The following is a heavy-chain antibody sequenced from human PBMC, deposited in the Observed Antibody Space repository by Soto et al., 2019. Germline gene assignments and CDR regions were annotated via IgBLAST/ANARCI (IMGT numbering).Heavy chain of an antibody. CDR3: AKGFGYDILTGYYSY. V-gene: IGHV3-9*01. Sequence: SLRLSCAASGFTFDDYAMHWVRQAPGKGLEWVSGISWNSGSIGYADSVKGRFTISRDNAKNSLYLQMNSLRAEDTALYYCAKGFGYDILTGYYSYWGQGTLVTVSS. J-gene: IGHJ4*02. CDR1: GFTFDDYA. CDR2: ISWNSGSI. D-gene: IGHD3-9*01.